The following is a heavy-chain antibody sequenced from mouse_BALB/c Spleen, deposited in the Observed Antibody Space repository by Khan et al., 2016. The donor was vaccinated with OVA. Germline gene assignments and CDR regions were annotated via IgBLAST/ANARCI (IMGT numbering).Heavy chain of an antibody. J-gene: IGHJ3*01. CDR3: ARRNYFGNTFGY. Sequence: QVQLQQSGAELARPGASVKLSCKASGYTFTDDYINWVKQRTGQGLEWIGEISPGSGDIYYNEKFKGKATLTADTSSSTADRQLSSLTSEDTAVYFGARRNYFGNTFGYWGHGTLVTVSA. CDR2: ISPGSGDI. D-gene: IGHD1-2*01. V-gene: IGHV1-77*01. CDR1: GYTFTDDY.